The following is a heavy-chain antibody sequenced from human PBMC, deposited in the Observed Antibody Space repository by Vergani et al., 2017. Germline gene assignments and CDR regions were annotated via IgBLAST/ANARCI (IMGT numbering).Heavy chain of an antibody. CDR1: GGSFSGYY. CDR3: ARSIYDSSGPTFDY. V-gene: IGHV4-34*01. CDR2: INHSGST. J-gene: IGHJ4*02. Sequence: QVQLQQWGAGLLKPSETLSLTCAVYGGSFSGYYWSWIRQPPGKGLEWIGEINHSGSTNYNPSLKSRVTISVDTSKNQFSLKLSSVTAADTAVYYCARSIYDSSGPTFDYWGQGTLVTVSS. D-gene: IGHD3-22*01.